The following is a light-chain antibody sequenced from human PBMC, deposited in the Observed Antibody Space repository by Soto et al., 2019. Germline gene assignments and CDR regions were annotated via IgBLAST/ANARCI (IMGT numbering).Light chain of an antibody. Sequence: QSVLTQPPSVSGAPGQRVTISCTGCSSNIGAGYDVHWYQQLPGTAPKLLIYGNSNRPSGVPDRFSVSKSGTSASLAITGLHAEDEADYFCQSYNSSLSGVVFGGGTQLTDL. CDR2: GNS. V-gene: IGLV1-40*01. CDR3: QSYNSSLSGVV. CDR1: SSNIGAGYD. J-gene: IGLJ2*01.